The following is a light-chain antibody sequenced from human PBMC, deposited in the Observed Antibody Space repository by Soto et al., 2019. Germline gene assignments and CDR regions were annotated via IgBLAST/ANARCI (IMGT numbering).Light chain of an antibody. CDR2: AAS. CDR3: QQYYSYPAWT. Sequence: DIQMTQSPSSLSASVGDRVTITCRASRGIGNYLAWYQQKPGKVPSLLIYAASTLQSGVPSRFSGSGSGTDFTLTISCLQSEDFATYYCQQYYSYPAWTFGQGTKVDIK. V-gene: IGKV1-16*01. CDR1: RGIGNY. J-gene: IGKJ1*01.